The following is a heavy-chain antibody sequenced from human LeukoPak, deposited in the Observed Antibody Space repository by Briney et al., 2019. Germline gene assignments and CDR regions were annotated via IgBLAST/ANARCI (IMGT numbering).Heavy chain of an antibody. V-gene: IGHV3-9*01. D-gene: IGHD3-22*01. Sequence: GRSLRLSCVASGFTFDDYAMHWVRQAPGKGLEWVSAISWNSDSIDYADSVKGRFTISRDNAKNSLYLQMNSLRAEDTALYYCAKDQSGSGYYVDAFDIWGQGTMVTVSS. CDR3: AKDQSGSGYYVDAFDI. CDR1: GFTFDDYA. J-gene: IGHJ3*02. CDR2: ISWNSDSI.